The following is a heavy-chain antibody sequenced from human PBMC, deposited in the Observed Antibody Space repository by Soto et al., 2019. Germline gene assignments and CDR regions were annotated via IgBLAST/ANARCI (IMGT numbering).Heavy chain of an antibody. D-gene: IGHD2-2*01. CDR1: GYSFTTYG. J-gene: IGHJ5*02. V-gene: IGHV1-18*01. Sequence: GASVKVSCKTSGYSFTTYGISWVRQAPGQGLEWMGWISAYNGNTNYAQKLQGRVTMTTDTSTSTAYMELRSLRSDDTAVYYCARDSNVVVPAATGNWFDPWGQGTLVTVSS. CDR3: ARDSNVVVPAATGNWFDP. CDR2: ISAYNGNT.